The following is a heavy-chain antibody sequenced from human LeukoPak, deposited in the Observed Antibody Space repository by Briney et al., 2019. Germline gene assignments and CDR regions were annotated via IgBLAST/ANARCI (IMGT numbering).Heavy chain of an antibody. D-gene: IGHD6-13*01. J-gene: IGHJ4*02. CDR1: GGSISSYY. Sequence: SETLSLTCTVSGGSISSYYWSWIRQPPGKGLEWIGYIYYSGSTNYNPSPKSRVTISVDTSKNQFSLKLSSVTAADTAVYYCARSAYRSNFDYWGQGTLVTVSS. CDR2: IYYSGST. V-gene: IGHV4-59*01. CDR3: ARSAYRSNFDY.